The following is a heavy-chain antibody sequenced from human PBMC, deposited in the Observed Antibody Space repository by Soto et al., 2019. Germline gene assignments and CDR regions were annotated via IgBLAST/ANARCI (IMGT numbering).Heavy chain of an antibody. CDR1: GYPVTAYY. Sequence: QLHLVQSGAVVKKPGASVTVSCSASGYPVTAYYMHWVRQAPGRGLEWMGGINPATGAAKYTQTFQGRVTMTRDPSTSTVFMELGGLTSEDTAVFYCARGGGVGMAGSAAFDMWGQGTVVTVSS. CDR3: ARGGGVGMAGSAAFDM. D-gene: IGHD6-19*01. CDR2: INPATGAA. J-gene: IGHJ3*02. V-gene: IGHV1-2*02.